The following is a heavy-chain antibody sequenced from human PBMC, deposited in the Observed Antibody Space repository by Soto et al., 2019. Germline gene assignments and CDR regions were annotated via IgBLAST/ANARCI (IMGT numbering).Heavy chain of an antibody. CDR2: IYYSGST. D-gene: IGHD6-19*01. Sequence: SETLSLTCTVSGGSISSYYWSWIRQPPGKGLEWIGYIYYSGSTNYNPSLKSRVTISVDTSKNQFSLKLSSVTAADTAVYYCARADSSGWYETFKYYYYGMDVWGQGTTVTVSS. V-gene: IGHV4-59*01. CDR1: GGSISSYY. CDR3: ARADSSGWYETFKYYYYGMDV. J-gene: IGHJ6*02.